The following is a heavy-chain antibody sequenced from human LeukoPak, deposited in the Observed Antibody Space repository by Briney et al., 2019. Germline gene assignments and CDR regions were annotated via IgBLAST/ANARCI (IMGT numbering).Heavy chain of an antibody. J-gene: IGHJ5*02. CDR1: GFTFSSFW. Sequence: GGSLRLSCAASGFTFSSFWMSWVRQAPGQGLEWMANIKQDGSEKYYVDSVKGRFTIARDNAKNSLYLQMNSLRADDTAVYYCARDSPGYCSGGSCYNWFDPWGQGTLVTVSS. CDR3: ARDSPGYCSGGSCYNWFDP. D-gene: IGHD2-15*01. V-gene: IGHV3-7*01. CDR2: IKQDGSEK.